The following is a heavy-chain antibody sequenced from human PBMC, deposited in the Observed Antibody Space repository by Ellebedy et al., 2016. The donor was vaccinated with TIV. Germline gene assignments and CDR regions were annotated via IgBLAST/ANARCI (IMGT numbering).Heavy chain of an antibody. Sequence: GESLKISCAASGFTSSWYTMNWVRQAPGKGLVWVAAISSASSYIYYGDSVKGRFTIARDSAKNSLYLQMNSLRAEDTAIYYCTRDRNSDDFTATWGQGTLVTVSS. V-gene: IGHV3-21*01. CDR1: GFTSSWYT. CDR3: TRDRNSDDFTAT. J-gene: IGHJ5*02. CDR2: ISSASSYI. D-gene: IGHD2-21*02.